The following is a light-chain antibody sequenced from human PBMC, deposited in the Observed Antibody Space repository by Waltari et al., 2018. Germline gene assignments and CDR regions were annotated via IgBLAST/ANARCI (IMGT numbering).Light chain of an antibody. CDR3: ALYMGSGISV. Sequence: TVVTQEPSLSVSPGGTVTLTCGLNSGSVPTNYYPSWYQQTPGQAPRMLIYNTKTRPSGIPDRFSGSILGNKAALTITGAQADDECDYYCALYMGSGISVFGSGTKLTVL. CDR2: NTK. V-gene: IGLV8-61*01. CDR1: SGSVPTNYY. J-gene: IGLJ6*01.